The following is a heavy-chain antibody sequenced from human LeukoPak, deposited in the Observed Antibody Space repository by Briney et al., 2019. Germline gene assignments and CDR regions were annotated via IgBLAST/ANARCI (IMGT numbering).Heavy chain of an antibody. CDR3: AKTPKVRGVSNFDY. J-gene: IGHJ4*02. D-gene: IGHD3-10*01. V-gene: IGHV3-23*01. CDR2: ISGSGGST. Sequence: GGSLRLSCAASGFTFSSYAMSWVRQAPGKGLEWVSGISGSGGSTYYADSVKGRFTISRDNSKNTVYLQMNSLRTEDTAVYYCAKTPKVRGVSNFDYWGQGTLVTVSS. CDR1: GFTFSSYA.